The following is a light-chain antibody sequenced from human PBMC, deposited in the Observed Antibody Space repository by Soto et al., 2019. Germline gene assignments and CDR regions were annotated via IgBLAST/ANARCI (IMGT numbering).Light chain of an antibody. CDR1: RSDVGGYNA. CDR3: SSYTTGGSYV. Sequence: QSALTQPASVSGSPGLSIAISCTGTRSDVGGYNAVSWYQQQPGKVPKLMIFDVSNRPSGVSNRFSGSKSGNTASLTISGLQAEDEGDYYFSSYTTGGSYVFGTGTKLTVL. V-gene: IGLV2-14*01. CDR2: DVS. J-gene: IGLJ1*01.